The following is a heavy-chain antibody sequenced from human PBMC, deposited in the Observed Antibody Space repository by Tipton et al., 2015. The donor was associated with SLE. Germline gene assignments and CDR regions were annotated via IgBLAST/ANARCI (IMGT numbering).Heavy chain of an antibody. CDR3: ATPRKGVGDPHSFDN. D-gene: IGHD2-21*02. CDR2: IFYTGGT. Sequence: GLVKPSETLSLTCIVSGGSITGYYWSWIRQPPGKGLEWIGHIFYTGGTNYHPSLKSRVAMSIDTSKNQFSQKLTSVTAADTAVYYCATPRKGVGDPHSFDNGAQGTGVAVSS. CDR1: GGSITGYY. J-gene: IGHJ4*02. V-gene: IGHV4-59*01.